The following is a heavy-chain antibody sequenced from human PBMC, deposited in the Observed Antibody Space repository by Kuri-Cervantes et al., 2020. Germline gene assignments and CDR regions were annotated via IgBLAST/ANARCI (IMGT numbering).Heavy chain of an antibody. CDR2: ISYDGSNK. D-gene: IGHD3-10*01. J-gene: IGHJ3*02. CDR1: GCTFSSYG. CDR3: ARDRGRLAFDI. Sequence: GESLKISCAASGCTFSSYGMHWVRQAPGKGLEWVAVISYDGSNKYYADSVKGRFTISRDNSKNTLYLQMNSLRAEDTAVYYCARDRGRLAFDIWGQGTMVTVSS. V-gene: IGHV3-33*05.